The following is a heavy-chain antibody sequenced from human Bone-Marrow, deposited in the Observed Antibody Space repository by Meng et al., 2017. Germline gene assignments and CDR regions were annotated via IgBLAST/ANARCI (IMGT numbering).Heavy chain of an antibody. D-gene: IGHD6-19*01. CDR1: VPSFRYGDC. J-gene: IGHJ4*02. CDR3: AASSGWYRIDS. V-gene: IGHV4-4*02. CDR2: FHHIRTT. Sequence: ERLHSSSQGRWNPSGRLSLACGVAVPSFRYGDCLPCRRRPPGKCPEWIVKFHHIRTTISNPSLTSRLTRSVDTPKIQVSLRLTSVTAAYTAVYYCAASSGWYRIDSSGQGTLVTVSS.